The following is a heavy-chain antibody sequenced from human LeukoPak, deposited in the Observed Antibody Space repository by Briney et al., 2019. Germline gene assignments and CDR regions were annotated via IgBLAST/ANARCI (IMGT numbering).Heavy chain of an antibody. J-gene: IGHJ4*02. CDR3: ARLQVVIDYGPYYFDY. D-gene: IGHD4-17*01. V-gene: IGHV1-18*01. CDR2: ISAYNGNT. CDR1: GYTFTSYG. Sequence: GASVKVSCKASGYTFTSYGISWVRQAPGQGLEWMGWISAYNGNTNYGQKLQGRVTMTTDTSTSTAYMELRSLRSDDTAVYYCARLQVVIDYGPYYFDYWGQGTLVTVSS.